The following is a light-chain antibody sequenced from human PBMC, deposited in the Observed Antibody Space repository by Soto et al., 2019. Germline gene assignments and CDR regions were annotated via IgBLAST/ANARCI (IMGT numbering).Light chain of an antibody. CDR3: CSYAGSYTWV. J-gene: IGLJ3*02. CDR2: DVS. CDR1: SSDVGGYNF. Sequence: QSALTQPRSVSGSPGQSVTISSTGTSSDVGGYNFVSWYQQHPGKAPKLMIYDVSKRPSGVPDRFSGSKSGNTASLTISGLQAEDEADYYCCSYAGSYTWVFGGGTQLIVL. V-gene: IGLV2-11*01.